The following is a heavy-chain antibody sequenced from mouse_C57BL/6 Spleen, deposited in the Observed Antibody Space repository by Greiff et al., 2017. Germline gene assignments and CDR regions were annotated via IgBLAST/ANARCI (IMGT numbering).Heavy chain of an antibody. V-gene: IGHV1-52*01. CDR3: ARSGYYGSSYVPAGAMDY. CDR2: IDPSDSAT. Sequence: VQLQQSGAELVRPGSSVKLSCKASGYTFTSYWMHWVKQRPIQTLEWIGNIDPSDSATTYNQKFKDKATLTLDKSSSTAYMQLSSLTSEDSAVYYCARSGYYGSSYVPAGAMDYWGQGTSVTVSS. D-gene: IGHD1-1*01. J-gene: IGHJ4*01. CDR1: GYTFTSYW.